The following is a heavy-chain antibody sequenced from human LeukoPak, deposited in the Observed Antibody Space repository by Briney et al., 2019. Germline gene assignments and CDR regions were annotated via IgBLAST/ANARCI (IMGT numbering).Heavy chain of an antibody. CDR2: IKSTIVDATP. Sequence: GGSLRLSCAVSGLTFGNAWMSWVRQAPGKGLEWVGRIKSTIVDATPEYAAPVKGRFTISRDDSKNTVYLQMNSLKTEDTAVYYCTTGPGNSGYWGQGTLVTVSS. CDR1: GLTFGNAW. J-gene: IGHJ4*02. CDR3: TTGPGNSGY. V-gene: IGHV3-15*01. D-gene: IGHD4-23*01.